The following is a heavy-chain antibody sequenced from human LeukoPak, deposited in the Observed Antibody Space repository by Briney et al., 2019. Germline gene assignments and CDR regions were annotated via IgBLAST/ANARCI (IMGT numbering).Heavy chain of an antibody. V-gene: IGHV3-30*04. D-gene: IGHD1-26*01. CDR3: ARGNSESGSYYFDY. Sequence: GGSLRLSCAASGFTFSSYAMHWVRQAPGKGLEWVAFISYDGSNKFYADSVKGRFTISRDNSKNTLYLQMNSLRAEDTAVYYCARGNSESGSYYFDYWGQGTLVTVSS. CDR2: ISYDGSNK. J-gene: IGHJ4*02. CDR1: GFTFSSYA.